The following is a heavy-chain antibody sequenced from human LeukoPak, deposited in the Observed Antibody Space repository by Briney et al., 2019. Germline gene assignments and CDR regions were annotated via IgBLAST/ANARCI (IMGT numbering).Heavy chain of an antibody. CDR2: ISSSSSTI. J-gene: IGHJ4*02. CDR1: GFTFSSYS. V-gene: IGHV3-48*01. CDR3: ARGRGGMPFDY. Sequence: PGGSLRLSCAASGFTFSSYSMNWVRQAPGKGLEWVSYISSSSSTIYYADSVKGRFTISRDNAKNSLYLRMNSLRAEDTAVYYCARGRGGMPFDYWGQGTLVTVSS. D-gene: IGHD3-10*01.